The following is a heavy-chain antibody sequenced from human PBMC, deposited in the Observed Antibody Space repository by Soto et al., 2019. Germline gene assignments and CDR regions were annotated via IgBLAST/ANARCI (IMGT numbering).Heavy chain of an antibody. CDR1: GFTFSDYY. V-gene: IGHV3-11*01. CDR2: ISSSGSTI. D-gene: IGHD3-10*01. Sequence: GGSLRLSCAASGFTFSDYYMSWIRQAPGKGLEWVSYISSSGSTIYYADSVKGRFTISRDNAKNSLYLQMNSLRAEDMAVYYCARDIAYYYGSGDAFDIWGQGTMVTVSS. J-gene: IGHJ3*02. CDR3: ARDIAYYYGSGDAFDI.